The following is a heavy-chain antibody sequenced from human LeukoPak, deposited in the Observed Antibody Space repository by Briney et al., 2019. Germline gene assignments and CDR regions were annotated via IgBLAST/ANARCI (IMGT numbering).Heavy chain of an antibody. Sequence: SVKVSCKASGGTFSSYAISWVRQAPGQGLEWMGGIIPIFGTANYAQKFQGRVTITADESTSTAYMELSSLRSEDTAVYYCARDRGPDLYSSSWYGTTELGYWGQGTLVTVSS. J-gene: IGHJ4*02. CDR2: IIPIFGTA. CDR3: ARDRGPDLYSSSWYGTTELGY. CDR1: GGTFSSYA. D-gene: IGHD6-13*01. V-gene: IGHV1-69*13.